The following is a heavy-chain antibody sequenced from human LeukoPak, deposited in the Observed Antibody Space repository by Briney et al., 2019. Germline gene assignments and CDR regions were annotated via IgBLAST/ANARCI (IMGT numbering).Heavy chain of an antibody. CDR3: ARVAKYYYGSETYYFFEH. Sequence: PGGSLRLSCAASGFTFTTYWMSWVRQAPGKGLEWVANIKQDGTEKYYVDSVKGRFTISRDNAKNSLNLQMNSLRVEDTAVYYCARVAKYYYGSETYYFFEHWGQGTSVTASS. V-gene: IGHV3-7*01. J-gene: IGHJ4*02. D-gene: IGHD3-10*01. CDR2: IKQDGTEK. CDR1: GFTFTTYW.